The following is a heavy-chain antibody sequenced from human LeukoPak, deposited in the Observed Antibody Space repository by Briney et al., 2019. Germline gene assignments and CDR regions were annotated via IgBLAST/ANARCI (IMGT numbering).Heavy chain of an antibody. D-gene: IGHD1-26*01. J-gene: IGHJ3*02. CDR1: GFTFSSYA. CDR3: ARYRFVVGATDSFDM. Sequence: GGSLRLSCAASGFTFSSYAMHWVRQAPGKGLEWAAVISYDGSNKYYADSVKGRFTISRDNSKNTLYLQMNSLRAEDTAVYYCARYRFVVGATDSFDMWGQGTTVTVSS. V-gene: IGHV3-30*04. CDR2: ISYDGSNK.